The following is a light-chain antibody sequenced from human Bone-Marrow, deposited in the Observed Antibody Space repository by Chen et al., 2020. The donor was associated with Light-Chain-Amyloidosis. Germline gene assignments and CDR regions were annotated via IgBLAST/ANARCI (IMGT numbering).Light chain of an antibody. CDR2: DDS. V-gene: IGLV3-21*02. CDR1: NIGSTS. J-gene: IGLJ3*02. CDR3: QVWDRSSDRPV. Sequence: SYVLTLPSSVSLAPGHTPTIACGGNNIGSTSVHWYQQTPGQAPILVVYDDSDRPSGIPERLSGSNSGNTATLTISRVEAGDEADYYCQVWDRSSDRPVFGGGTKLTVL.